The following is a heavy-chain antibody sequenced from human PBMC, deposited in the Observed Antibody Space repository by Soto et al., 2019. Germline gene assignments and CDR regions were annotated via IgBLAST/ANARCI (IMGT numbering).Heavy chain of an antibody. D-gene: IGHD6-19*01. Sequence: VESLTIWCHVSGGSFTIYCIIWVSQMYGKRLECTRRIDHSDSYINYSPSFQGQVTISADKPISTPYLQWSSLKASDTAMYYCASYGYSSGWYPSNSYHYGMDVWGQGTPVTVSS. CDR3: ASYGYSSGWYPSNSYHYGMDV. J-gene: IGHJ6*01. CDR1: GGSFTIYC. V-gene: IGHV5-10-1*01. CDR2: IDHSDSYI.